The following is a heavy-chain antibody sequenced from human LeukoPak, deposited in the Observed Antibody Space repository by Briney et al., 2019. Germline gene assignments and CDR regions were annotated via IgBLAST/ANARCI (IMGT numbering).Heavy chain of an antibody. D-gene: IGHD2-15*01. J-gene: IGHJ2*01. Sequence: GGSLRLSCAASGFTFSSYEMNWVRQAPGKGLEWVAVISYDGSNKYYADSVKGRFTISRDNAKNSLYLQMNSLRAEDMALYYCAKDIGSGGTLDWYFDLWGRGTLVTVSS. CDR1: GFTFSSYE. V-gene: IGHV3-30*04. CDR2: ISYDGSNK. CDR3: AKDIGSGGTLDWYFDL.